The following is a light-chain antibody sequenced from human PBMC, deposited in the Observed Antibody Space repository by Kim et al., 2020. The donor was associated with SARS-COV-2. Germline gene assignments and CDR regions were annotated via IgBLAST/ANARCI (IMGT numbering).Light chain of an antibody. J-gene: IGKJ2*01. CDR2: GTS. CDR1: QSVRTN. CDR3: QQYNRWPPYI. V-gene: IGKV3-15*01. Sequence: VSPGERATLSCRTSQSVRTNLAWYKQKPGQAPRLRNYGTSTRATGIPPRFSGSGSGTEFTLTISSLQSEDFAIYYCQQYNRWPPYIFGQGTKLEIK.